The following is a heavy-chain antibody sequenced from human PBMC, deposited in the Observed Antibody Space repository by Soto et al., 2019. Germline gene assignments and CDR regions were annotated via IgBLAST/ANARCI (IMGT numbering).Heavy chain of an antibody. CDR1: GGSISSYY. CDR3: ARHYNWNDRNNWFDP. Sequence: ASETLSLTWTVSGGSISSYYWSWIRQPPGKGLEWIGYIYYTGSTSYNPSLKSRVTISVDTSKNQFSLNLSSVTAADTAVYYCARHYNWNDRNNWFDPWGQGTLVTVSS. D-gene: IGHD1-1*01. CDR2: IYYTGST. J-gene: IGHJ5*02. V-gene: IGHV4-59*01.